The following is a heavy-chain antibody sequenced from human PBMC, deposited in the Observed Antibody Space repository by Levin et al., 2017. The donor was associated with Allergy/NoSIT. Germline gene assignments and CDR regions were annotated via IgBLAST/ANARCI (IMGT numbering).Heavy chain of an antibody. V-gene: IGHV1-2*02. Sequence: GGSLRLSCKASGYTFTGYYMHWVRQAPGQGLEWMGWINPNSGGTNYAQKFQGRVTMTRDTSISTAYMELSRLRSDDTAVYYCARGADVGYYYDRAAYWGQGTLVTVSS. J-gene: IGHJ4*02. CDR1: GYTFTGYY. CDR2: INPNSGGT. D-gene: IGHD3-22*01. CDR3: ARGADVGYYYDRAAY.